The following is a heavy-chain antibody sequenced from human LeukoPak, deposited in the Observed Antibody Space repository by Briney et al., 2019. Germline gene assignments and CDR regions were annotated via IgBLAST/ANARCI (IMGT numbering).Heavy chain of an antibody. CDR3: AKRGVVIRVILVGFHKEAYYFDS. Sequence: LSGGSLRLSCAVSGITVSNYGMSWVRQAPGKGLEWVAGISDSGGRTKYADSVKGRFTISRDNPKNTLYLQMNSLRVEDTAVYFCAKRGVVIRVILVGFHKEAYYFDSWGQGALVTVSS. CDR1: GITVSNYG. D-gene: IGHD3-22*01. CDR2: ISDSGGRT. V-gene: IGHV3-23*01. J-gene: IGHJ4*02.